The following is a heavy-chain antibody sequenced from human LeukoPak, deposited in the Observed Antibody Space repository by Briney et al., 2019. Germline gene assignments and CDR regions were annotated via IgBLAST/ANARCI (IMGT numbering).Heavy chain of an antibody. CDR1: GFTFSSYA. J-gene: IGHJ4*02. V-gene: IGHV3-23*01. D-gene: IGHD6-13*01. CDR2: ICGSGGCA. CDR3: AKDLGIAESFDY. Sequence: GGALSLSCAASGFTFSSYAMSWVRQAPGKGLEWVSEICGSGGCACYADSVTVRFTFCRDPSKTVLYLQMHSLRAADTAVLYWAKDLGIAESFDYWGQGTLVTVSS.